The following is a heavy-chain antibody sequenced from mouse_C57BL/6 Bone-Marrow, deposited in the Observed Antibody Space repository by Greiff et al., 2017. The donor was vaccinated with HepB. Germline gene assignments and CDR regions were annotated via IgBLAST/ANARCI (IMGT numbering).Heavy chain of an antibody. CDR2: IDPENGDT. CDR3: TTTFSDYFDD. CDR1: GFNFKDDY. Sequence: VQLKQSGAELVRPGASVKLSCTASGFNFKDDYMHWVKQRPEQGLEWIGWIDPENGDTEYASKFQGKATITADTSSNTAYLQLSSLTSEDTAVYYCTTTFSDYFDDWGQGTTLTVSS. J-gene: IGHJ2*01. V-gene: IGHV14-4*01.